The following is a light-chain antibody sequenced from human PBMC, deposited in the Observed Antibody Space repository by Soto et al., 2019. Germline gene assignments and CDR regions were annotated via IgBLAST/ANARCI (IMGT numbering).Light chain of an antibody. V-gene: IGKV3D-15*01. CDR3: QQYNNWPLT. CDR1: QSVTNY. CDR2: GAS. J-gene: IGKJ4*01. Sequence: EIFLTQSPDTLSLSPGERATLTCRASQSVTNYIAWYQQRPGQAPRLLIYGASTRATGIPARFSGIGSGTEFTLTISSLQSEDFAVYYCQQYNNWPLTFGGGTKVDIK.